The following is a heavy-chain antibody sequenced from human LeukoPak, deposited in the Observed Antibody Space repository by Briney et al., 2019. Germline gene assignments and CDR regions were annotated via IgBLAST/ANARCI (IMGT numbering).Heavy chain of an antibody. Sequence: PGGSLRLSCAASGFTFSSYSMNWVRQAPGKGLEWVSSISSGSSYIYYADSVKGRFTISRDNAKNSLYLQMNSLRAEDTAVYYCARWWEFDYWGQGTLVTVSS. J-gene: IGHJ4*02. CDR2: ISSGSSYI. CDR3: ARWWEFDY. D-gene: IGHD1-26*01. CDR1: GFTFSSYS. V-gene: IGHV3-21*01.